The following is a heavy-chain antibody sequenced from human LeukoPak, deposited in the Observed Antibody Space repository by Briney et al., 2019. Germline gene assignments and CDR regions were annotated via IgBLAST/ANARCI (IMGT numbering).Heavy chain of an antibody. CDR3: AREYYYDSSGYYYGY. J-gene: IGHJ4*02. Sequence: GGSLRLSCAASGFTFSDYYMSWIRQAPGKGLEWVSYISSSGSTIYYADSVKGRFTISRDNAKNPLYLQMNSLRAEDTAVYYCAREYYYDSSGYYYGYWGQGTLVTVSS. CDR1: GFTFSDYY. D-gene: IGHD3-22*01. V-gene: IGHV3-11*01. CDR2: ISSSGSTI.